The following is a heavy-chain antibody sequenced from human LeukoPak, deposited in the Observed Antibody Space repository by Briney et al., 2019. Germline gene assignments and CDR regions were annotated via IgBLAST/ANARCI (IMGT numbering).Heavy chain of an antibody. CDR1: GFTFSSYS. J-gene: IGHJ4*02. Sequence: GGSLRLSCAASGFTFSSYSMNWVRQAPGKGLEWVSSISSSSSYIYYADSVKGRFTISRDNAKNSLYLQMSSLRAEDTAVYYCAREEGDETIDYWGQGTLVTVSS. CDR2: ISSSSSYI. D-gene: IGHD2-21*01. V-gene: IGHV3-21*01. CDR3: AREEGDETIDY.